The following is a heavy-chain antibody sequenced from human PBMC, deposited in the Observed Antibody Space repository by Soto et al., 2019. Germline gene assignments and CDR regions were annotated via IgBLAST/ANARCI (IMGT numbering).Heavy chain of an antibody. CDR3: ARVITGTKFYYYYGMDV. D-gene: IGHD1-7*01. V-gene: IGHV1-18*01. CDR1: GYTFTSYG. CDR2: ISAYNGNT. J-gene: IGHJ6*02. Sequence: QVQLVQSGAEVKKPGASVKVSCKASGYTFTSYGISWVRQAPGQGLEWMGWISAYNGNTNYAQKLQGRVTMTTDTSTSTAYMELRSLRSDDTAVYYCARVITGTKFYYYYGMDVWGQGTTVTVSS.